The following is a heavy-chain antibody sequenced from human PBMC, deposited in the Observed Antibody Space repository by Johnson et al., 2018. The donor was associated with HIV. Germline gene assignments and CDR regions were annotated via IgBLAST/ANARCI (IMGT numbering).Heavy chain of an antibody. J-gene: IGHJ3*02. CDR1: GFTFSDYY. D-gene: IGHD6-13*01. CDR3: ARATPGIAAAGPTHPSAFDI. V-gene: IGHV3-30*02. Sequence: QMLLVESGGGLVQPGGSLRLSCAASGFTFSDYYMIWIRQAPGKGLEWVAFIRFDGSNKYYVDSVKGRFTISRDSSKNTLYLQMNSLKTEDTAVYYCARATPGIAAAGPTHPSAFDIWGQGTMVTVSS. CDR2: IRFDGSNK.